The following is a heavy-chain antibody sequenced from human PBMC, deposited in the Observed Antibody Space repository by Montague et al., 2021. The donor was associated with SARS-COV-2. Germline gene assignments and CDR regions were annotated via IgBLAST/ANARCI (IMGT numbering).Heavy chain of an antibody. Sequence: CAISGDSVSSNSAAWNWIRQSPSRGLEWLGRTYYRSKWYNDYAVPVKSRITINPDTSKNQFSLQLNSVTPEDTAVYYCARGDEEQWLVHYYYYGMDVWGQGTTVTVSS. CDR2: TYYRSKWYN. V-gene: IGHV6-1*01. D-gene: IGHD6-19*01. CDR3: ARGDEEQWLVHYYYYGMDV. CDR1: GDSVSSNSAA. J-gene: IGHJ6*02.